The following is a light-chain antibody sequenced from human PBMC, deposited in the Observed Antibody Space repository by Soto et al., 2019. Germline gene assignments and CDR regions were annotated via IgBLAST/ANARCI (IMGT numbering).Light chain of an antibody. CDR2: KAS. CDR3: QQHESLPRT. CDR1: QSINNW. J-gene: IGKJ1*01. V-gene: IGKV1-5*03. Sequence: DIQMTQSPSTLSASVGDRVTITCRANQSINNWLAWYQQKPGKAPKLFIFKASTLEIGVPSRFSGTGSGTEFTLSISSLQPDDFATYFCQQHESLPRTFGQGTKVEIK.